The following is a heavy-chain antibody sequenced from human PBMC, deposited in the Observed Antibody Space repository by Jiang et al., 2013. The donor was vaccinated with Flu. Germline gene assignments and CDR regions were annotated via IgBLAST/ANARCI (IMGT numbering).Heavy chain of an antibody. J-gene: IGHJ6*02. Sequence: GQGLEWMGRINPNSGGTNYAQKFQGRVTMTRDTSISTAYMELSRLRSDDTAVYYCARMPRYCSGGSCYRWVLRRGMDVWGQGTTVTVSS. CDR2: INPNSGGT. CDR3: ARMPRYCSGGSCYRWVLRRGMDV. D-gene: IGHD2-15*01. V-gene: IGHV1-2*06.